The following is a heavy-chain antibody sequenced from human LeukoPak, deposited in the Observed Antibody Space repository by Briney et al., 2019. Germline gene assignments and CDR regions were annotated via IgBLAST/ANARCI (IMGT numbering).Heavy chain of an antibody. CDR2: IIPILNIT. CDR1: GGTFSGSA. CDR3: ARDQGLTAPPPYGMDV. Sequence: RASVKVSCKASGGTFSGSAITWVRQAPGQGLEWMGRIIPILNITNYAQKFQGRVTISADTSTSTAYMELSGLRSDEAAVYYCARDQGLTAPPPYGMDVWGQGTTVTVSS. V-gene: IGHV1-69*04. J-gene: IGHJ6*02. D-gene: IGHD6-19*01.